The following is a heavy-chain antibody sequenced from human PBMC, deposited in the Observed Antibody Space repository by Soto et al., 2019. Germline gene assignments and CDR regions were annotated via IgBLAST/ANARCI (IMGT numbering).Heavy chain of an antibody. CDR3: ARGVGSGSYYNQYNWFDP. CDR1: GYTFTHYG. J-gene: IGHJ5*02. CDR2: INVYNGNT. D-gene: IGHD3-10*01. Sequence: GASMKVSRQASGYTFTHYGISWGLQAPGQRVEWMGWINVYNGNTKYAQKVQGRVTMTTDTSTSTAYMELRSLRSDDTAVYYCARGVGSGSYYNQYNWFDPWGQGTLVTVSS. V-gene: IGHV1-18*01.